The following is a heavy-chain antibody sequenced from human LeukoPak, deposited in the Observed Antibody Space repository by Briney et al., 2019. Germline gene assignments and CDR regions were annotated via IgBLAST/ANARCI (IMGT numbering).Heavy chain of an antibody. CDR1: GYTFTSYG. Sequence: ASVKVSCKASGYTFTSYGISWVRQAPGQGLEWMGWTSAYNGNTNYAQKLQGRVTMTTDTSTSTAYMELGSLRSDDTAVYYCARDPRLVGATTWDVWGQGTTVTVSS. V-gene: IGHV1-18*01. CDR2: TSAYNGNT. CDR3: ARDPRLVGATTWDV. J-gene: IGHJ6*02. D-gene: IGHD1-26*01.